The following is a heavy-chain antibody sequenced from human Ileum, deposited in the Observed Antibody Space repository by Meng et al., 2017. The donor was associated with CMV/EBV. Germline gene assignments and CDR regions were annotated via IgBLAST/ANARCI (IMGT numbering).Heavy chain of an antibody. Sequence: AASGFTFNNYGMHWVRQAPGKGLEWVAVVWYDGSKKYYADSVKGRFTISRDNSNNTVSLQMNSLRVEDTAIYYCARANTGGGYLDYWGQGTLVTVSS. CDR3: ARANTGGGYLDY. CDR1: GFTFNNYG. J-gene: IGHJ4*02. D-gene: IGHD3-16*01. V-gene: IGHV3-33*01. CDR2: VWYDGSKK.